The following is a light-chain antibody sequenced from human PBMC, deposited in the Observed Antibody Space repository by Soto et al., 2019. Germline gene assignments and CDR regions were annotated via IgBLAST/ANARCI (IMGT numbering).Light chain of an antibody. CDR2: DVN. CDR1: SNDVGGYNY. CDR3: CSYAGSSTWV. V-gene: IGLV2-11*01. Sequence: QSALTQPRSVSGSPGQSVTISCTGTSNDVGGYNYVSWYQQHPGKAPKLLISDVNKRPTGVPDRFSGSKCGHTASLIISGLQAEDEADYYCCSYAGSSTWVFVGGTKLTVL. J-gene: IGLJ3*02.